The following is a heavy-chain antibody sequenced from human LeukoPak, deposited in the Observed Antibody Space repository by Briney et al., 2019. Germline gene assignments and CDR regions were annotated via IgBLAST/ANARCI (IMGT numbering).Heavy chain of an antibody. J-gene: IGHJ6*03. D-gene: IGHD3-10*01. CDR2: INPNSGGT. CDR1: GYTFTGYY. V-gene: IGHV1-2*02. Sequence: GASVKVSCKASGYTFTGYYMHWVRRAPGQGLEWMGWINPNSGGTNYAQKFQGRVTMTRDTSISTAYMELSRLRSDDTAVYYCARVGGSGSYSPPSGTYYYYYYMDVWGKGTTVTVSS. CDR3: ARVGGSGSYSPPSGTYYYYYYMDV.